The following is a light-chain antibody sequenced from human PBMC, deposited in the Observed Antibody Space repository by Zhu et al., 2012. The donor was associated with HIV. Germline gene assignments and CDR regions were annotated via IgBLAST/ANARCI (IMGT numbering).Light chain of an antibody. Sequence: DFQMTQSPSTLSASIGDKVTITCRASQTISPWLAWYQQKPGNAPKLLIYKASTLQSGVPSRFSGSRSGAEFTLTISGLQSDDFATYYCQQHNTFGPGTTV. V-gene: IGKV1-5*03. CDR2: KAS. J-gene: IGKJ3*01. CDR3: QQHNT. CDR1: QTISPW.